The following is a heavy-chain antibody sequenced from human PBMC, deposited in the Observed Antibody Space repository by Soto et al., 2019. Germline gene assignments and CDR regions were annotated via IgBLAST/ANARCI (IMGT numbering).Heavy chain of an antibody. Sequence: GGSLRLSCAASGFTFSSYAMSWVRQAPGKGLEWVSAISGSGGSTYYADSVKGRFTISRDNSKNTLYLQMNSLRAEDTAVYYCAKESQYGQWLVLPALFDYWGQGTLVTVSS. CDR2: ISGSGGST. V-gene: IGHV3-23*01. D-gene: IGHD6-19*01. CDR1: GFTFSSYA. CDR3: AKESQYGQWLVLPALFDY. J-gene: IGHJ4*02.